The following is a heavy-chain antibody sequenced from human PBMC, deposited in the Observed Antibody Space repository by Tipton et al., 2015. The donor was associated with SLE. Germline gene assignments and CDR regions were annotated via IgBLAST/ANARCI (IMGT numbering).Heavy chain of an antibody. V-gene: IGHV4-59*08. J-gene: IGHJ5*02. Sequence: GLVKPSETLSLTCTVSGGSLSSYYWSWIRQPPGKGLEWIGNIYYSGSTNYNPSMKSRVTLSVDTSKSQFSLRLNSVTAADTDVYYCERQGESSHWTNFWFDPWGQGSLVTVSS. CDR2: IYYSGST. CDR1: GGSLSSYY. CDR3: ERQGESSHWTNFWFDP. D-gene: IGHD3/OR15-3a*01.